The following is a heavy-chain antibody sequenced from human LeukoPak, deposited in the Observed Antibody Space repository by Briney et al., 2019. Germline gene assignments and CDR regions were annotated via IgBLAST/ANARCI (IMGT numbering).Heavy chain of an antibody. Sequence: GGSLRLSCAASGFTFRGYAMSWVRQAPGKGLEWVSVIVASSGSTFYADSVKGRFTISRDSSKNTLYLQMNSLRAEDMAVYYCAKGAYDYIEMGYFDYWGQGTLVTVSS. CDR2: IVASSGST. D-gene: IGHD5-12*01. J-gene: IGHJ4*02. V-gene: IGHV3-23*01. CDR3: AKGAYDYIEMGYFDY. CDR1: GFTFRGYA.